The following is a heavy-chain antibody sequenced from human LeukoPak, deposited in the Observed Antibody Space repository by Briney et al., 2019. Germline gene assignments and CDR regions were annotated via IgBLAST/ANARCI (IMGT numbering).Heavy chain of an antibody. D-gene: IGHD6-13*01. V-gene: IGHV4-34*01. CDR3: ARGRSSSWYPKQYYFDY. Sequence: SETLSLTCAVYGGSFSGYYWSWIRQPPGKGLEWNGESNHSGSTNYNPSLKSRVPISVDTSKSQFSLKLSSVTAADTAVYYCARGRSSSWYPKQYYFDYWGQGTLVTVSS. CDR2: SNHSGST. CDR1: GGSFSGYY. J-gene: IGHJ4*02.